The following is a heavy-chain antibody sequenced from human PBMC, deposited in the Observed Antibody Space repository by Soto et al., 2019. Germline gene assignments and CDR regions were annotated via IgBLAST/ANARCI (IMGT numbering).Heavy chain of an antibody. J-gene: IGHJ6*02. V-gene: IGHV3-21*01. Sequence: GGSLRLSCAASGFTFSSYSMNWVRQAPGKGLEWVSSISSSSSYIYYADSVKGRFTISRDNAKNSLYLQMNSLRAEDTAVYYCASAPSTAAAVKGYYYRMHVCGQATTLTVSS. CDR2: ISSSSSYI. D-gene: IGHD6-13*01. CDR1: GFTFSSYS. CDR3: ASAPSTAAAVKGYYYRMHV.